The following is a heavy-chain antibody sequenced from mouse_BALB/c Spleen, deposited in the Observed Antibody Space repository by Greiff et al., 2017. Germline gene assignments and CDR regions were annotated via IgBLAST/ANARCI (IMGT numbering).Heavy chain of an antibody. CDR3: ARRKSLDYRYDAWFAY. Sequence: EVQLQQSGPELVKPGASVKMSCKASGYTFTSYVMHWVKQKPGQGLEWIGYINPYNDGTKYNEKFKGKATLTSDKSSSTAYMELSSLTSEDSAVYYCARRKSLDYRYDAWFAYWGQGTLVTVSA. D-gene: IGHD2-14*01. V-gene: IGHV1-14*01. CDR1: GYTFTSYV. J-gene: IGHJ3*01. CDR2: INPYNDGT.